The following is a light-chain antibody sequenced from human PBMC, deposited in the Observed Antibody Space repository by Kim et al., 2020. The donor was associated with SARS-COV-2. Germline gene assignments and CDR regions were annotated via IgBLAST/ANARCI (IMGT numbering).Light chain of an antibody. J-gene: IGKJ2*01. CDR2: LAS. CDR3: QHYNSVPYT. V-gene: IGKV1-5*03. CDR1: QNIVTW. Sequence: DIQMTQSPSTLSASVGDRVTITCRASQNIVTWLAWYQQKPGKPPKLLIYLASSLQSGVPSRFSGSGSGTDFTLTISSLQPDDSATYYCQHYNSVPYTFGQGTKVDIK.